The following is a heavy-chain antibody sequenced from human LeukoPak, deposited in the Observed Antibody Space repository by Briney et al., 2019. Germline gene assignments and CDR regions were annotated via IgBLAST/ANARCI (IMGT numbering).Heavy chain of an antibody. CDR1: GGSISSYY. V-gene: IGHV4-59*01. D-gene: IGHD5-18*01. CDR2: IYYSGST. Sequence: SETLSLTCTASGGSISSYYWSWIRQAPGKGLEWIGYIYYSGSTNYNPSLKSRVTISVDTSKNQFSLKLSSMTAADTAVYYCARARAAMGDAFDIWGQGTMVTVSS. CDR3: ARARAAMGDAFDI. J-gene: IGHJ3*02.